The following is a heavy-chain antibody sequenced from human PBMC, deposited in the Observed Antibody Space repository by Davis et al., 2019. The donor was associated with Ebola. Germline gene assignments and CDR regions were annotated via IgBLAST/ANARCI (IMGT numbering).Heavy chain of an antibody. D-gene: IGHD3-22*01. CDR2: ISSSGSTI. CDR3: ARVSTMIVVVNLYFDY. Sequence: GSLRLSCAASGFTFSSYSMNWVRQAPGKGLEWVSYISSSGSTIYYADSVKGRFTISRDNAKNSLYLQMNSLRAEDTAVYYCARVSTMIVVVNLYFDYWGQGTLVTVSS. V-gene: IGHV3-48*04. CDR1: GFTFSSYS. J-gene: IGHJ4*02.